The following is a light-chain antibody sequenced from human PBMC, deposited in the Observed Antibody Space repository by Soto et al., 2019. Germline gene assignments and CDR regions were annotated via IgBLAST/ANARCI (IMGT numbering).Light chain of an antibody. CDR1: SSDIGAGYY. CDR2: GNS. V-gene: IGLV1-40*01. Sequence: QSVLTQPPSVSGAPGQRVTISCTGSSSDIGAGYYVHWYQQLPGTAHKLLIYGNSNRPSGVADRFSGSKSGTAASLAITGLQAEDEADYYCQSYDSSLSGYVVFGGGTKLTVL. CDR3: QSYDSSLSGYVV. J-gene: IGLJ2*01.